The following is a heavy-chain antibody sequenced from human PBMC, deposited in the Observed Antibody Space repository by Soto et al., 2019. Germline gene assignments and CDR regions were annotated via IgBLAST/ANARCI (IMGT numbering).Heavy chain of an antibody. CDR2: ISGSGGST. CDR3: ATGGWGSSSKASGYYYYMDV. V-gene: IGHV3-23*01. J-gene: IGHJ6*03. D-gene: IGHD2-8*02. CDR1: GFTFSSYA. Sequence: GGSLRLSCPASGFTFSSYAMSWVRQAPGKGLEWVSAISGSGGSTYYPDSVKGRFTISIDNSKNTLYLQMNSLRAEDTAVYYCATGGWGSSSKASGYYYYMDVWGKGTTVTVSS.